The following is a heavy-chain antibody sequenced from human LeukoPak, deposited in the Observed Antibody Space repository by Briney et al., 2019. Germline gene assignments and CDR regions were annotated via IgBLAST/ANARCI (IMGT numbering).Heavy chain of an antibody. CDR2: INHSGST. CDR3: ARVQLWLRRVADWFDP. J-gene: IGHJ5*02. D-gene: IGHD5-18*01. CDR1: GGSFSGYY. Sequence: PSETLSLTCAVYGGSFSGYYWIWIREPPGKGREWSGKINHSGSTNYNPSLKSRVTISLDTSKHQFSLKLSSVTAADTAVYYCARVQLWLRRVADWFDPWGEGTLVTVSS. V-gene: IGHV4-34*01.